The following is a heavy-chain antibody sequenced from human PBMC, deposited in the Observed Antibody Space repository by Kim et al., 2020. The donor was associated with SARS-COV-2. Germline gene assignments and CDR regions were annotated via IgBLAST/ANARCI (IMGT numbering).Heavy chain of an antibody. CDR3: ANLYTGYVWDKFDC. CDR2: VNSDGSST. Sequence: GGSLRLSCVASGFTFSSYWMHWVRQAPGKGLVWVSRVNSDGSSTSYADSVKGRFTISRDNARNTLYLQMNSLRAEDTAVYYCANLYTGYVWDKFDCWRQG. D-gene: IGHD3-16*01. CDR1: GFTFSSYW. V-gene: IGHV3-74*01. J-gene: IGHJ4*02.